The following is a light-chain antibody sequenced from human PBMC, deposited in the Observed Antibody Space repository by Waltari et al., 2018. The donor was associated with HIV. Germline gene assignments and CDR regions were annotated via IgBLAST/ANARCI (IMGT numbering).Light chain of an antibody. CDR2: EAS. J-gene: IGLJ2*01. Sequence: QSALTQPASVSGSPGQSITISCTGTSSDIGGYISVSWYQQHSGKAPKLMIYEASNRPSGVSDRFSGSKSGNTASLTISGLQAEDEADYYCVSYTSSSTLILGGGTKVTVL. CDR3: VSYTSSSTLI. CDR1: SSDIGGYIS. V-gene: IGLV2-14*01.